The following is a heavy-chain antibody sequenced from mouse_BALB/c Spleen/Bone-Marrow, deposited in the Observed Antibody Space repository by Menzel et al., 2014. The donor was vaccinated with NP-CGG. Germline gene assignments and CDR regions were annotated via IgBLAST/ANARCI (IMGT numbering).Heavy chain of an antibody. CDR3: ARDINYDIYWYFDV. CDR1: GFTFTDYY. J-gene: IGHJ1*01. CDR2: ISNKGKGYTT. D-gene: IGHD2-4*01. V-gene: IGHV7-3*02. Sequence: DVKLVESGGGLVQPGGSLRLSCATSGFTFTDYYMSWVRQPPGKALEWLGFISNKGKGYTTEYSASVKGRFTISRDNSQSILYLQRNTLRAEDRATYYCARDINYDIYWYFDVWGAGTTVTVSS.